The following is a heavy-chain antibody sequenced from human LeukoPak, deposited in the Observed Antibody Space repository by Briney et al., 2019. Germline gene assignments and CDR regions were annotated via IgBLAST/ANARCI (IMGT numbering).Heavy chain of an antibody. CDR1: GFIFSNYG. J-gene: IGHJ6*02. CDR2: INHNGNVN. D-gene: IGHD3-16*01. CDR3: ARGGGLDV. V-gene: IGHV3-7*03. Sequence: GGSLRLSCAASGFIFSNYGMNWARQAPGKGLEWVASINHNGNVNYYVDSVKGRFTISRDNAKNSLYLQMSSLRAEDTAVYFCARGGGLDVWGQGATVTVSS.